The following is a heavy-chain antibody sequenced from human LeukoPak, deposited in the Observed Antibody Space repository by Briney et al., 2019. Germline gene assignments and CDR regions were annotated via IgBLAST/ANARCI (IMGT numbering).Heavy chain of an antibody. Sequence: GGSLRLSCAASGFTFDDYAMHWVRQAPGKGLEWVSGISWNSGSRGYAHSVKGRFTISRDNAKNSLYLQINSLRAEDTALYYCAKDGGFASTQLYYFDYWGQGTQVTVSS. CDR2: ISWNSGSR. D-gene: IGHD3-16*01. V-gene: IGHV3-9*01. CDR1: GFTFDDYA. CDR3: AKDGGFASTQLYYFDY. J-gene: IGHJ4*02.